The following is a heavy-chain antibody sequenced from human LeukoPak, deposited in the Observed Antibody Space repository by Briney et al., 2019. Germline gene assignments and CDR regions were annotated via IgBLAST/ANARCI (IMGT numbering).Heavy chain of an antibody. V-gene: IGHV1-2*02. J-gene: IGHJ6*02. D-gene: IGHD2-2*01. CDR1: GYTFTGYY. CDR2: LNPNSGGT. Sequence: GASVKVSCKASGYTFTGYYMHWVRQAPGQGLEWMGWLNPNSGGTNYAQKFQGRVTMTRDTSISTAYMELSRLRSDDTAVYYCAREGVYCSSTSCYPYGMDVWGQGTTVTVSS. CDR3: AREGVYCSSTSCYPYGMDV.